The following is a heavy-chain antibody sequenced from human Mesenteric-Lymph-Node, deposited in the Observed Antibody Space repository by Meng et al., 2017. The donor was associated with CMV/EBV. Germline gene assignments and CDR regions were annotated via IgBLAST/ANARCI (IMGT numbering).Heavy chain of an antibody. D-gene: IGHD2-2*01. CDR1: GGSVSSVNYY. V-gene: IGHV4-61*01. CDR3: ATYLVVPRNYQFDS. J-gene: IGHJ4*02. CDR2: IYHSGST. Sequence: GSLRLSCTVSGGSVSSVNYYWSWIRQPPGKGLEWIGYIYHSGSTNYNPSLKSRVTISVDTSKNQFSLKLSSVTAADTAVYYCATYLVVPRNYQFDSWGQGTLVTVSS.